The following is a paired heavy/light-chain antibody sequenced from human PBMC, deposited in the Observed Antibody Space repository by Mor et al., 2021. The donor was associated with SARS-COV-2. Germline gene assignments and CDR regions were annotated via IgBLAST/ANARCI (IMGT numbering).Heavy chain of an antibody. CDR1: GFSLTTSGVG. CDR2: IYWDDDK. D-gene: IGHD1-1*01. CDR3: AHGAVEVGYGFDI. J-gene: IGHJ3*02. V-gene: IGHV2-5*02. Sequence: QITLKESGPTLVKPTQTLTLTCTFSGFSLTTSGVGVGWIRQPPGKALEWLALIYWDDDKRYRPSLKNRLTIDKDTSKNQVVLTMTNMDPVDTATYYCAHGAVEVGYGFDIWGQGTVVTVSS.
Light chain of an antibody. CDR1: SSNIGKHY. CDR3: GTWDSSPTAHVV. Sequence: QSVLTQPPSVSAAPGQKVAISCSGNSSNIGKHYVSWYQQLPGTAPKLLIFDNNNRPSGIPDRFSGSKSGTSATLDITGLQTGDEADYYCGTWDSSPTAHVVFGGGTKLTVL. J-gene: IGLJ2*01. V-gene: IGLV1-51*01. CDR2: DNN.